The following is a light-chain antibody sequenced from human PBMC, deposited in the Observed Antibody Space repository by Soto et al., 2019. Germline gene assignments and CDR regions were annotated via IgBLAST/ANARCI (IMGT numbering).Light chain of an antibody. CDR3: HQYAVSPLT. Sequence: EIELTQSPGTLSLSPGESATLSCRASQSVGRNYLAWFQHKPDQAPRLPIYDTSNRATGVPDMFSGSGSGTDFTLSVTRLEPEDFAVYYCHQYAVSPLTFGGETTVEIK. CDR2: DTS. V-gene: IGKV3-20*01. J-gene: IGKJ4*01. CDR1: QSVGRNY.